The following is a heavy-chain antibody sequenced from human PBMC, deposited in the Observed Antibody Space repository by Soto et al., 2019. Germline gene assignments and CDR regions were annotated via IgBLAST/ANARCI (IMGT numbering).Heavy chain of an antibody. D-gene: IGHD6-13*01. Sequence: PGGSLRLSCAASGFIFRNYSMNWVRQAPGKGLEWVSYISSTSRTIYYADSVKDRFTISRDNAKNALYLQMNSLRAEDTAVYYCARDGAAGIFAYWGQGSLVTVSS. CDR1: GFIFRNYS. CDR3: ARDGAAGIFAY. V-gene: IGHV3-48*01. CDR2: ISSTSRTI. J-gene: IGHJ4*02.